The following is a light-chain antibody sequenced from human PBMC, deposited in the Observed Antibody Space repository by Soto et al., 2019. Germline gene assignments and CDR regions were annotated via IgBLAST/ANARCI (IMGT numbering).Light chain of an antibody. Sequence: AIQLTQSPSSLSASVGDRVTITCRASQGISSALAWYQQKPGKAPNVLIYDASSLESGVPSRFSGSGSGTDFTLTISSLQVEDFATYYCQQFNSYPLTFCPGTKVDIK. V-gene: IGKV1-13*02. J-gene: IGKJ3*01. CDR2: DAS. CDR3: QQFNSYPLT. CDR1: QGISSA.